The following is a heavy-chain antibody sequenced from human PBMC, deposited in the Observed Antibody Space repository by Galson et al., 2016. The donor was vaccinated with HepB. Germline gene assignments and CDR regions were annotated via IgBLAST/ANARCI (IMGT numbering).Heavy chain of an antibody. CDR2: INRDESST. Sequence: SLRLSCAASGFTFSSYAMYWVRQAPGKGLVWVSRINRDESSTSYTDYVKGRFTISRDNAKNTLYLQMNSLRAEDTAVYYCARDPSYYSGMDVWGQGTTVTVSS. V-gene: IGHV3-74*01. CDR3: ARDPSYYSGMDV. CDR1: GFTFSSYA. J-gene: IGHJ6*02.